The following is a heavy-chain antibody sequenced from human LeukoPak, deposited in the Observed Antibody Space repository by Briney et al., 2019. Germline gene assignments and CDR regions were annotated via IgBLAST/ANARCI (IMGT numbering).Heavy chain of an antibody. Sequence: GGSLRLSCAASGFAFSTYAMNWVRQAPGKGLEWVSALRGSDESTYYADSVKGRFTISRDKSTNTVYLQMNSLRAEDTAVYYCAKERCSTSCYFFDSWGQGTLVTVSS. CDR1: GFAFSTYA. CDR3: AKERCSTSCYFFDS. V-gene: IGHV3-23*01. CDR2: LRGSDEST. J-gene: IGHJ4*02. D-gene: IGHD2-2*01.